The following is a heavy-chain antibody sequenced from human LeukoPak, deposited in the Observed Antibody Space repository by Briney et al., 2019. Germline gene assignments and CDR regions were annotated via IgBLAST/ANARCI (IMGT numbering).Heavy chain of an antibody. V-gene: IGHV4-34*01. CDR1: GGSFSGYY. CDR3: ARGYFGEQQLTRTLNWFDP. CDR2: INHSGST. Sequence: SETLSLTCAVYGGSFSGYYWSWIRQPAGKGLEWIGEINHSGSTNYNPSLKSRVTISVDTSKNQFSLKLSSVTAADTAVYYCARGYFGEQQLTRTLNWFDPWGQGTLVTVSS. D-gene: IGHD6-13*01. J-gene: IGHJ5*02.